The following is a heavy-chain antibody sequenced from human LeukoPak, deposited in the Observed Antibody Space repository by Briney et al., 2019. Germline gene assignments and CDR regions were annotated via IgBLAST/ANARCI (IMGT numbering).Heavy chain of an antibody. CDR2: IFYTGST. V-gene: IGHV4-59*08. CDR1: GGSINGYC. J-gene: IGHJ4*02. D-gene: IGHD3-22*01. Sequence: SATLSLTCTVSGGSINGYCWSWLRQPPGKGREWIGHIFYTGSTNYNPSLKSRVTISEDTSKNQFSLKLTSVTAADTAVYFCARHREYYESSGYGTSFDYWGQGTLVTVSS. CDR3: ARHREYYESSGYGTSFDY.